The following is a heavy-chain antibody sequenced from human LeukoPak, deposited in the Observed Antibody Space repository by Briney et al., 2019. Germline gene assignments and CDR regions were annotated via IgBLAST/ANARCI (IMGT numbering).Heavy chain of an antibody. CDR2: ISSSGGYI. CDR1: GFTFSSYS. J-gene: IGHJ6*02. CDR3: ARLYCSSTSCPRSMDV. Sequence: GGSLRLSCAASGFTFSSYSMNWVRQAPGKGLEWVSSISSSGGYIYYADSVKGRFTISRDNAKNSLYLQMNSLRAEDTAVYYCARLYCSSTSCPRSMDVWGQGTTVTVSS. D-gene: IGHD2-2*01. V-gene: IGHV3-21*01.